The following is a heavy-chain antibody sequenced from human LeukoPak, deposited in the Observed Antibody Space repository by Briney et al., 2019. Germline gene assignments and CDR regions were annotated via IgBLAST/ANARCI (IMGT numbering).Heavy chain of an antibody. CDR3: VRGRGWFDP. V-gene: IGHV3-7*04. Sequence: GRSLRLSYAASGFIFRIYGMHWVRQAPGKGLEWVAKINQDGSVSDLVDSVKGRFAISRDNAKNSVYLQMNSLRVEDTAMYYCVRGRGWFDPWGQGTLVTVSS. CDR1: GFIFRIYG. CDR2: INQDGSVS. J-gene: IGHJ5*02.